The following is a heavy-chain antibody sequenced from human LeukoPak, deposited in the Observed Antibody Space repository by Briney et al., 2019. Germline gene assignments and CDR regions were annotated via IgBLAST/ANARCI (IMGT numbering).Heavy chain of an antibody. CDR2: IYPGDSDT. Sequence: GESLKISCKGSGHSFTSYWIGWVRQMPGKGLEWMGIIYPGDSDTRYGPSFQGQVTISADKSISTAYLQWSSLKASDTAMYYCARQRGYYDSSGPNDYWGQGTLVTVSS. D-gene: IGHD3-22*01. CDR3: ARQRGYYDSSGPNDY. J-gene: IGHJ4*02. V-gene: IGHV5-51*01. CDR1: GHSFTSYW.